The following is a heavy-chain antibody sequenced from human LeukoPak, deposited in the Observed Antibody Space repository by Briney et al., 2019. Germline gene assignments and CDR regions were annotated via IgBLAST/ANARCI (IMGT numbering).Heavy chain of an antibody. CDR2: IYYSGST. Sequence: SQTLSLTCTVSGGSISSGSYYWGWIRQPPGKGLEWIGSIYYSGSTYYNPSLKSRVTISVDTSKNQFSLKLSSVTAADTAVYYCARVAYYYDSSGYYYNWFDPWGQGTLVTVSS. CDR3: ARVAYYYDSSGYYYNWFDP. J-gene: IGHJ5*02. D-gene: IGHD3-22*01. V-gene: IGHV4-39*07. CDR1: GGSISSGSYY.